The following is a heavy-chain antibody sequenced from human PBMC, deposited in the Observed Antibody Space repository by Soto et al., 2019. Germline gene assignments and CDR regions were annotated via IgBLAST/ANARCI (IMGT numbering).Heavy chain of an antibody. CDR3: ARARNSNTCYDC. CDR1: GFTFSDYY. J-gene: IGHJ4*02. V-gene: IGHV3-11*01. CDR2: ISSSGSAI. Sequence: GGSLRLSCAASGFTFSDYYMSWIRQAPGKGLEWVSYISSSGSAIYYADSVKGRFTISRENDKNSLYLQMNSLRAEDTAVYYCARARNSNTCYDCWGQGTLVPVSS. D-gene: IGHD2-2*01.